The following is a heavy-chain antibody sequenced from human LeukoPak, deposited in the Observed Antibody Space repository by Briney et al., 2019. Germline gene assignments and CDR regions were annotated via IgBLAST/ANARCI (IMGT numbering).Heavy chain of an antibody. V-gene: IGHV1-69*13. CDR2: IILIFGTP. CDR1: GYTFTTYG. Sequence: SVKISCKASGYTFTTYGISWVRQAPGQGLEWMGGIILIFGTPNYAQKFQGRVTITSDESTNTAYMELNSLRSEDTAVYYCARGEVPPHYFDSWGQGTLVTVSS. CDR3: ARGEVPPHYFDS. J-gene: IGHJ4*02.